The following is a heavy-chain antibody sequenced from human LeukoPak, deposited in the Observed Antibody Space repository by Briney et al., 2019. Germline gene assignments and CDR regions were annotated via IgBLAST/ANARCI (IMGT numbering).Heavy chain of an antibody. V-gene: IGHV4-59*01. J-gene: IGHJ6*04. CDR3: ARVSNGVPAVLDV. CDR1: GGSISSYY. D-gene: IGHD2-2*01. Sequence: SETLSLTCTVSGGSISSYYWSWIRQPPGKGLEWIGYIYYSGSTNYNPSLKSRVTISVDTSKNQFSLKLSSVTAADTAVYYCARVSNGVPAVLDVWGKGTTVTVSS. CDR2: IYYSGST.